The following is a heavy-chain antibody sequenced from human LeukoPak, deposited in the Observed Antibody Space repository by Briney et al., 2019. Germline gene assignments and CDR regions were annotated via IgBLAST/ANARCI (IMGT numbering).Heavy chain of an antibody. D-gene: IGHD3-9*01. V-gene: IGHV3-23*01. CDR1: GFTFNNYA. Sequence: GGSLRLSCAASGFTFNNYAMSWVRQAPGKGLEWVSTIGFGDDSAYYADSVKGRFTISRDNSKNTLYLQMNYLRAKDTAVYYCAKDPTSVGGRHDWLLDSWGQGTLVTVSS. CDR3: AKDPTSVGGRHDWLLDS. CDR2: IGFGDDSA. J-gene: IGHJ5*02.